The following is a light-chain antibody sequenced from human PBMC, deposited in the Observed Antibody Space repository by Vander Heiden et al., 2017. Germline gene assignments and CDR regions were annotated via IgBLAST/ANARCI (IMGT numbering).Light chain of an antibody. Sequence: QPALTQPPSADGSPGPSVTSACTGTSSDIGASTDVSWYQQCAGQAPNLIVYEVNKRPSGVPDRFSGSKFGNTAYLTVSGLQAEDEADYYCSSFAGSRVFGGGTKLTVL. CDR1: SSDIGASTD. V-gene: IGLV2-8*01. CDR3: SSFAGSRV. CDR2: EVN. J-gene: IGLJ3*02.